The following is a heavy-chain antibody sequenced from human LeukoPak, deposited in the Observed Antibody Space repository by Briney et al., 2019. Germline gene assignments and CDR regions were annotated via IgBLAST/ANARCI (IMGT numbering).Heavy chain of an antibody. V-gene: IGHV3-48*03. J-gene: IGHJ4*02. D-gene: IGHD6-13*01. CDR2: ISSSGSPI. CDR3: AREFIGSWYWDS. Sequence: PGGSLRLSCAASGFTFSSYGMNWVRQAPGKGLERVSYISSSGSPIYYADSVKGRFTISRDNAKNSLYPQMNSLRAEDTAVYLCAREFIGSWYWDSWGQGTLVTVSS. CDR1: GFTFSSYG.